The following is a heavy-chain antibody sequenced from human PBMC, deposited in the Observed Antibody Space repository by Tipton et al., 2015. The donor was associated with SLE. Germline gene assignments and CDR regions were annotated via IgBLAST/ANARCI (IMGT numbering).Heavy chain of an antibody. CDR2: ISAYNGNT. D-gene: IGHD3-16*02. CDR3: ARYSSGELSLGY. CDR1: GYSFTSYG. Sequence: QVQLVQSGAEVKKPGESLKISCKGSGYSFTSYGISWVRQAPGQGLEWMGWISAYNGNTNYAQKLQGRVTMTTDTSTSTAYMELRSLRSDDTAVYYCARYSSGELSLGYWGQGTLVTVSS. J-gene: IGHJ4*02. V-gene: IGHV1-18*01.